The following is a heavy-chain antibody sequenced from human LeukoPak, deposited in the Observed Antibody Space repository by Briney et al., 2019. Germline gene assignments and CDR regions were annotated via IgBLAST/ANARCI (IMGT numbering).Heavy chain of an antibody. CDR3: AREGSGINTGYFDL. Sequence: RPSETLSLTCAVYGGSFSGYYWSWIRHPPWKGVEWIGEINHSGSTNYNPSLKSRVTISVDTSKNQFSLKLSSVTAADTAVYYCAREGSGINTGYFDLWGRGTLVTVSS. V-gene: IGHV4-34*01. CDR1: GGSFSGYY. D-gene: IGHD3-10*01. CDR2: INHSGST. J-gene: IGHJ2*01.